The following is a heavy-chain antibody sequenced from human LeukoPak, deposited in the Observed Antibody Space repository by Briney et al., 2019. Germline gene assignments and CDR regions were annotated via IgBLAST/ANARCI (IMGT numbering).Heavy chain of an antibody. V-gene: IGHV3-48*03. CDR2: ISSSGSTI. CDR3: ARATVVSPNY. CDR1: GFTLRSYE. D-gene: IGHD4-23*01. J-gene: IGHJ4*02. Sequence: GGSLRLSCAASGFTLRSYEMNWVRQAPGKGLEWVSYISSSGSTIYYADSVKGRFTISRDNAKNSLYLQMNSLRAEDTAVYYCARATVVSPNYWGQGTLSPSPQ.